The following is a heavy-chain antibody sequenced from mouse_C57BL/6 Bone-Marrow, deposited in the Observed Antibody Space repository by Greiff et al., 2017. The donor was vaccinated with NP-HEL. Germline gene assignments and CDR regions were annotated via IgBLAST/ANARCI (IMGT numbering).Heavy chain of an antibody. CDR1: GYAFSSSW. Sequence: QVQLKQSGPELVKPGASVKISCKASGYAFSSSWMNWVKQRPGKGLEWIGRIYPGDGDTNYNGKFKGKATLTADKSSSTAYMQLSSLTSDDSAVYFCARWADYGSSYGGYYFDYWGQGTTLTVSS. J-gene: IGHJ2*01. D-gene: IGHD1-1*01. V-gene: IGHV1-82*01. CDR2: IYPGDGDT. CDR3: ARWADYGSSYGGYYFDY.